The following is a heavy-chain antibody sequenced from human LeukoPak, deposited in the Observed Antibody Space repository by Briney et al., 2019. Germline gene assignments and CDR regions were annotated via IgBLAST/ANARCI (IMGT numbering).Heavy chain of an antibody. V-gene: IGHV1-18*01. CDR2: ISAYNGNT. CDR1: GYTFTSYG. J-gene: IGHJ4*02. D-gene: IGHD3-3*01. CDR3: ARAPYDFWSGYYVPLPFDY. Sequence: ASVKVSCKASGYTFTSYGISWVRQAPGQGLEWMGWISAYNGNTNYAQKLRGRVTMTTDTSTSTAYMELRSLRSDDTAVYYCARAPYDFWSGYYVPLPFDYWGQGTLVTVSS.